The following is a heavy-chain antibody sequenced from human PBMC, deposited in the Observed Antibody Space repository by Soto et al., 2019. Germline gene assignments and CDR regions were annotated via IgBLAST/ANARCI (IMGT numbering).Heavy chain of an antibody. CDR3: AKDRLAGNFDY. J-gene: IGHJ4*02. CDR2: ISNTGGGT. V-gene: IGHV3-23*01. CDR1: GFTFNNYA. Sequence: EVQLLDSGGGLVQPGGSLGPSCAASGFTFNNYAMNWVRQAPGMGLEWVATISNTGGGTYYADSVKGRFTISRDNSKNTLYLQMSSLRVEDTAVYYCAKDRLAGNFDYWGQGTQVTVSS.